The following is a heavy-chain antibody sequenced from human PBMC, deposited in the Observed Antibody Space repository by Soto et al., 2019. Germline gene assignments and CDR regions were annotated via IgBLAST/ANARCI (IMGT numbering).Heavy chain of an antibody. V-gene: IGHV3-23*01. CDR3: AKKSGSASYYYYYGMDV. J-gene: IGHJ6*02. D-gene: IGHD2-15*01. CDR2: ISGSGGST. CDR1: GFTFSSYA. Sequence: GGSLRLSCAASGFTFSSYAMSWVRQAPGKGLEWVSAISGSGGSTYYADSMKGRFTISRDNSKNTLYLQMNSLRAEDTAVYYCAKKSGSASYYYYYGMDVWGQGTTVTVSS.